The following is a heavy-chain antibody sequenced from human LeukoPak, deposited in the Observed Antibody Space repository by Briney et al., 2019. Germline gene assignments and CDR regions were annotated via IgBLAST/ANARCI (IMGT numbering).Heavy chain of an antibody. Sequence: GASVKVSCKASGYTFTSYGISWVRQAPGQGLEWMGWISAYNGNTNYAQKLQGRVTMTTDTSTSTAYMELRSLRSDDTAVYYCARVGLGYCSSTSCYSDYWGQGTLVTVSS. D-gene: IGHD2-2*01. V-gene: IGHV1-18*01. CDR3: ARVGLGYCSSTSCYSDY. CDR1: GYTFTSYG. CDR2: ISAYNGNT. J-gene: IGHJ4*02.